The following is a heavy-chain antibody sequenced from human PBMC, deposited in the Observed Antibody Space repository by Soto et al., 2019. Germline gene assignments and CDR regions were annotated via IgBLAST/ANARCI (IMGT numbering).Heavy chain of an antibody. J-gene: IGHJ5*02. D-gene: IGHD6-6*01. CDR2: ISAYNGNT. V-gene: IGHV1-18*01. Sequence: ASVKVSCKASGYTFNSYGISWVRQAPGQGLEWMGWISAYNGNTNYAQKVQGRVTLTTDTSTSTAYMELRSLTSDDTAVYYCARDLIAVRPGWFDPWGQGTMVTVSS. CDR3: ARDLIAVRPGWFDP. CDR1: GYTFNSYG.